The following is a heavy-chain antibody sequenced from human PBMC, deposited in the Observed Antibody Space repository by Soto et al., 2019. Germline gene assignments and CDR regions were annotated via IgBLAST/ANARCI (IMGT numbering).Heavy chain of an antibody. V-gene: IGHV1-69*06. Sequence: QMQLVQSGAEVKKPGSSVKVSCKASGGTLSSFINYPINWVRQAPGQGLEWMGGIVPNVGTVNYAQKFQGRVTITADKSTGTAYMELSSLRSEDTALYYWARRDTSGFFRYFDNWGQGTLVTVSS. D-gene: IGHD3-3*01. CDR1: GGTLSSFINYP. CDR3: ARRDTSGFFRYFDN. J-gene: IGHJ4*02. CDR2: IVPNVGTV.